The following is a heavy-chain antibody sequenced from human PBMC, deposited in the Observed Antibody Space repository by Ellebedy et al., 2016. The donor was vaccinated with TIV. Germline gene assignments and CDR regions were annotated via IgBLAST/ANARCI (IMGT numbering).Heavy chain of an antibody. D-gene: IGHD3-10*01. CDR3: ARDLSPTGLRGYFHY. CDR1: GFTFSSYA. V-gene: IGHV3-30*04. Sequence: PGGSLRLSCAASGFTFSSYAMHWVRQAPGKGLEWVALISNDVRNKYYVDSVKGRFTISRDNFQTTLYLQMDSLRAEDTAVYYCARDLSPTGLRGYFHYWGQGTLVTVSS. CDR2: ISNDVRNK. J-gene: IGHJ1*01.